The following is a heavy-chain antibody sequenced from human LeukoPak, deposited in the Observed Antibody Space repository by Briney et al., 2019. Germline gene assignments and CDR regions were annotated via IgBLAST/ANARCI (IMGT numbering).Heavy chain of an antibody. CDR1: GFTFSSYE. CDR2: IKQDGSEK. D-gene: IGHD3-10*01. J-gene: IGHJ4*02. CDR3: ASAEPGGGFDY. V-gene: IGHV3-7*01. Sequence: GGSLRLSCAASGFTFSSYEMNWVRQAPGKGLEWVANIKQDGSEKYYVDSVKGRFTISRDNAKNSLYLQMNSLRAEDTAVYYCASAEPGGGFDYWGQGTLVTVSS.